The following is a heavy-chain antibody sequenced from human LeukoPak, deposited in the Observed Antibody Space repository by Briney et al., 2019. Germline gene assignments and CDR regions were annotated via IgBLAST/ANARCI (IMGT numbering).Heavy chain of an antibody. V-gene: IGHV3-23*01. CDR1: GFTFSSYG. Sequence: GGSLRLSCAASGFTFSSYGMSWVRQAPGKGLEWVSAISGSGGSTYYADSVKGRFTISRDNSKNTLYLQMNSLRAEDTAVYYCAKDWGTTGTTCVGYWGQGTLVTVSS. CDR3: AKDWGTTGTTCVGY. CDR2: ISGSGGST. D-gene: IGHD1-1*01. J-gene: IGHJ4*02.